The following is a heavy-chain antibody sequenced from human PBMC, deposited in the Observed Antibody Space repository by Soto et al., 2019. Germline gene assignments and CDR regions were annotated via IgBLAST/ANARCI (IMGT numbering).Heavy chain of an antibody. CDR1: GYTFTKFH. V-gene: IGHV1-46*01. CDR3: ARDVIDHNNYRTIGSHFHP. J-gene: IGHJ5*02. Sequence: QVQLIQFGAEVKKPGASVKVSCRASGYTFTKFHIHWVRQAPGQGLEWMGMIDASGGVRRNAQRCQGRITTTREPSSRSVSVELGGVTSEDTPVDYWARDVIDHNNYRTIGSHFHPWGPETPMTVS. CDR2: IDASGGVR. D-gene: IGHD1-7*01.